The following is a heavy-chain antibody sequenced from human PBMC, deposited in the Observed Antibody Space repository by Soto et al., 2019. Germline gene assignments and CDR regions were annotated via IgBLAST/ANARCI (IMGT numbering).Heavy chain of an antibody. J-gene: IGHJ6*02. D-gene: IGHD2-21*02. CDR3: AREDDGGDSLDV. CDR1: GDSISSDYYH. CDR2: IHHSGSI. Sequence: QVQLQQSGPGLVKPSQTLSLTCTVSGDSISSDYYHWTWIRQSPGKGLEWIGYIHHSGSILYNPSLKSRVTISVDTAKNQFSLRLTPVTAADTAVYFCAREDDGGDSLDVWGQGTTVTVSS. V-gene: IGHV4-30-4*08.